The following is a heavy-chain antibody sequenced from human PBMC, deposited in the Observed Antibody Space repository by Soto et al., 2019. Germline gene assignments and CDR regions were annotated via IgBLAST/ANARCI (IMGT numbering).Heavy chain of an antibody. D-gene: IGHD6-13*01. CDR2: IYYSGST. Sequence: PSETLSLTRTVSGGSIGSSSYYWGWIRQPPGKGLEWIGSIYYSGSTYYNPSLKSRVTISVDTSKNQFSLKLSSVTAADTAVYYCARDYSSSWYYYYGMDVWGQGTTVTVSS. CDR1: GGSIGSSSYY. CDR3: ARDYSSSWYYYYGMDV. V-gene: IGHV4-39*02. J-gene: IGHJ6*02.